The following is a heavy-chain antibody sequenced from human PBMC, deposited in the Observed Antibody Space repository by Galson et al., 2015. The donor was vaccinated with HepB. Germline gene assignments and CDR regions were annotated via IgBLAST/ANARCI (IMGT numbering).Heavy chain of an antibody. Sequence: SVKVSCKASGYTFTDYYIHWVRQAPGQGLEWLGRINPNSGGTNYAQKFQGRFTMTRDTSINTVYMELSRLRSDDTALYYCARDKVVLYQNYYYYYMDVWGKGTAVTVSS. J-gene: IGHJ6*03. CDR2: INPNSGGT. D-gene: IGHD2-15*01. CDR3: ARDKVVLYQNYYYYYMDV. CDR1: GYTFTDYY. V-gene: IGHV1-2*06.